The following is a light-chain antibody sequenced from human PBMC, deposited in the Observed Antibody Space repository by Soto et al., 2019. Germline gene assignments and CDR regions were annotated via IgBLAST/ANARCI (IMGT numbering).Light chain of an antibody. CDR3: MQALQSWT. V-gene: IGKV2-28*01. J-gene: IGKJ1*01. CDR2: LGS. CDR1: QSLLHSNGHNY. Sequence: DIVMTQSPLSLPVTPGEPASISCRSSQSLLHSNGHNYLEWYLQKPGQSPQLLIYLGSNRASGVPDRFSGNGSGTDFTLKISRVEAEDVGVYYCMQALQSWTFGQGTTVDIK.